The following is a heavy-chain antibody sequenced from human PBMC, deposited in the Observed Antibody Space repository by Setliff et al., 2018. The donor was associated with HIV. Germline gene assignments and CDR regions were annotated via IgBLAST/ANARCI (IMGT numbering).Heavy chain of an antibody. V-gene: IGHV4-38-2*02. CDR3: ARDRALRFSKSPSFHYFDV. CDR2: IYSTGHT. CDR1: GYSITNGNY. D-gene: IGHD3-10*01. Sequence: SETLSLTCLVFGYSITNGNYWAWIRQSPGKGLEWIGSIYSTGHTYYNPSHKSRLTMSVDTAKNSFSLKLISVTAADTAVYYCARDRALRFSKSPSFHYFDVWGQGALVTVSS. J-gene: IGHJ4*02.